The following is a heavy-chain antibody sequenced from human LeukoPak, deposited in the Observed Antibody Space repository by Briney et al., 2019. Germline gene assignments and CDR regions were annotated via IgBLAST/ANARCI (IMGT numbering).Heavy chain of an antibody. Sequence: PGGSLRLSCVASGFTFGAYWMHWVRQAPGKGLLWVSRINSDGISTAYADSVKGRFTISRDNAKNSLYLQMNSLRAEDTAVYYCAELGITMIGGVWGKGTTVTISS. J-gene: IGHJ6*04. D-gene: IGHD3-10*02. CDR1: GFTFGAYW. V-gene: IGHV3-74*03. CDR2: INSDGIST. CDR3: AELGITMIGGV.